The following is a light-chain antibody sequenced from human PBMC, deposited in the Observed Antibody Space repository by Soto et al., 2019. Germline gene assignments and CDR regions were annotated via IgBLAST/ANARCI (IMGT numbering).Light chain of an antibody. V-gene: IGLV2-14*01. CDR3: SSYSISTAYL. Sequence: QSALTQPASVSGSPGQSITISCTGTSSDVGGYDHVSWYQLHPCKAPKLMVFEVSNRPSGVSFRFSGSKSGNTASLTISGLQAEDEADYFCSSYSISTAYLFGTGTKSPS. CDR2: EVS. J-gene: IGLJ1*01. CDR1: SSDVGGYDH.